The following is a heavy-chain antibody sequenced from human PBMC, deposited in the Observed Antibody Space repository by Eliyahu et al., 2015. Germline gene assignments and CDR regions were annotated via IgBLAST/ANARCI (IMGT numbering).Heavy chain of an antibody. D-gene: IGHD5-12*01. Sequence: EVQLVESXGGLVQPGGXLRLXCAASGXTFRSYWMPWVRQAXGKGLVWVGRXVXGGSSTYYADSVKGRFTISRDNGMDTLYLDMNSLRAEDTAVYFCVRGGTGYGNFDLWGQGSLVTVSS. CDR2: XVXGGSST. CDR1: GXTFRSYW. J-gene: IGHJ4*02. V-gene: IGHV3-74*01. CDR3: VRGGTGYGNFDL.